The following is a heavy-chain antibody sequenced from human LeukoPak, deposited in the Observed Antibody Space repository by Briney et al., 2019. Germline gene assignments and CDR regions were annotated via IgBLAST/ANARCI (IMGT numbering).Heavy chain of an antibody. V-gene: IGHV4-39*01. J-gene: IGHJ1*01. CDR2: IYYSGST. CDR1: GGSITSTSYH. Sequence: SATLSLTCTVSGGSITSTSYHWGWIRQPPGQGLAWIGSIYYSGSTYYNPSLKSRVPISVDTSKNQFSLKLNSVTAADTAVFYCVRHWGFEVLVPAARWYFQHWGQGTLVTVPS. CDR3: VRHWGFEVLVPAARWYFQH. D-gene: IGHD2-2*01.